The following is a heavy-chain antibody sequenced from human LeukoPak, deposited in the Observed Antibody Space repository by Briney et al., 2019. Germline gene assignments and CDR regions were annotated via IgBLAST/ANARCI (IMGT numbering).Heavy chain of an antibody. Sequence: GGSLSISCAATGLTCSDYYMSWIRQAPGKGLEWVSYISSSGSTIYYADSVKGRFTISRDNAKNSLYLQMNSLRAEDTAVYYCARYPSFEYYYYMDVWGKGTTVTVSS. D-gene: IGHD3-3*02. V-gene: IGHV3-11*01. CDR2: ISSSGSTI. CDR3: ARYPSFEYYYYMDV. CDR1: GLTCSDYY. J-gene: IGHJ6*03.